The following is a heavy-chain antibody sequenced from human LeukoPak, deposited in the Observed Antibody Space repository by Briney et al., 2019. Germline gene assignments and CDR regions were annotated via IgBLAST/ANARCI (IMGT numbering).Heavy chain of an antibody. Sequence: GGSLRLSCAASGFTFSNYCMSWVRQAPGKGLEWVVNIKQDGSEKYYVDSGKGRFTISRDNAKSSLYLQMNSLRAEDTAVYYCARGGSYLSAFDIWGQGTMVTVSS. V-gene: IGHV3-7*03. CDR2: IKQDGSEK. J-gene: IGHJ3*02. CDR1: GFTFSNYC. D-gene: IGHD1-26*01. CDR3: ARGGSYLSAFDI.